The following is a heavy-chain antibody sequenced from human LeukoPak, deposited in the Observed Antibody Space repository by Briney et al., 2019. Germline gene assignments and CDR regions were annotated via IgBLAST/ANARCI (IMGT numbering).Heavy chain of an antibody. J-gene: IGHJ5*02. V-gene: IGHV3-48*03. CDR2: ISSSGSTI. D-gene: IGHD3-3*01. Sequence: GGSLRLSCAASGFTFSSYEMNWVRQAPGKGLEWVSYISSSGSTIYYADSVKGRFTISRDNAKNSLYLQMNSLRAEDTAVYYCARDPHDFWSGLNWFDPWGQGTLVTVSS. CDR1: GFTFSSYE. CDR3: ARDPHDFWSGLNWFDP.